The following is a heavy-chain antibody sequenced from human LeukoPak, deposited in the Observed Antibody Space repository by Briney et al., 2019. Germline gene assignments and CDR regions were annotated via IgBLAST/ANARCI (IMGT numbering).Heavy chain of an antibody. J-gene: IGHJ4*02. Sequence: ASVKVSCKASGFTFTRSAVQWVRQARGQRLEWIGWIVVGSGNTNYAQKFQERVTITRDMSTSTAYMELSSLRSEDTAVYYCAAGLSYFDMYYWGQGTLVTVSS. V-gene: IGHV1-58*01. CDR2: IVVGSGNT. CDR3: AAGLSYFDMYY. D-gene: IGHD3-9*01. CDR1: GFTFTRSA.